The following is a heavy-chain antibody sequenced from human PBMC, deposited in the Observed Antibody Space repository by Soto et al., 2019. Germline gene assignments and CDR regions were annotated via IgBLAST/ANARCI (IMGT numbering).Heavy chain of an antibody. D-gene: IGHD2-8*01. J-gene: IGHJ4*01. Sequence: PGGSLRLSCTASGFTFSSYAMSWVRQAPGKELEWVSTISGNSGKTNYAESVKGRFSISRDNFKNTVHLQLDSLRAEDTAVYFCAKLGFVLMELYYFHQRGQGTLVTVSS. CDR2: ISGNSGKT. V-gene: IGHV3-23*01. CDR1: GFTFSSYA. CDR3: AKLGFVLMELYYFHQ.